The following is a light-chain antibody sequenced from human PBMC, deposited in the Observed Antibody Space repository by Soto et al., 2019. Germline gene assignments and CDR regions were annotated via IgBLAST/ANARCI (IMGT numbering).Light chain of an antibody. CDR1: QGISNY. J-gene: IGKJ1*01. CDR3: QQYGSSPGT. V-gene: IGKV1-27*01. CDR2: GAS. Sequence: DIQMTQSPSSLSAYLGDRVTITCRASQGISNYLAWYQQKPGRLPKLLLFGASTLQSGVPARFSGSGSGTDFTLTISRLEPEDFAVYYCQQYGSSPGTFGQGTKVDIK.